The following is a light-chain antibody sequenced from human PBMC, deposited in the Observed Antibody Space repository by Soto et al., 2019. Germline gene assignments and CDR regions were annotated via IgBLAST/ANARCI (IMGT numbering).Light chain of an antibody. CDR2: RAS. CDR3: QQYNNWPRAT. Sequence: EIVMTQSPATLSVSPGERATLSCRASQSVSSNLAWYQQKPGQAPTLLMFRASIRAAGFPARFSGSGSGTEFNITISSLQSDDSAVYYCQQYNNWPRATFGGGTKVDIK. CDR1: QSVSSN. V-gene: IGKV3-15*01. J-gene: IGKJ4*01.